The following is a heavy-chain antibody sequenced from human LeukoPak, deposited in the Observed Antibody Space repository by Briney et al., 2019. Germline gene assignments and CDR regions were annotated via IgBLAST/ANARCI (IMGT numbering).Heavy chain of an antibody. V-gene: IGHV3-43*01. CDR3: AKDGDIVVVPAAIPTIGWFDP. J-gene: IGHJ5*02. CDR2: XXXXXXXT. CDR1: GFTFDDYT. D-gene: IGHD2-2*02. Sequence: PGGSLRLSCAASGFTFDDYTMHWVRHAPGKGLEWVXXXXXXXXXTYYADSVKGRFTISRDNSKNSLYLQMNSLRIEDTALYYCAKDGDIVVVPAAIPTIGWFDPWGQGTLVTVSS.